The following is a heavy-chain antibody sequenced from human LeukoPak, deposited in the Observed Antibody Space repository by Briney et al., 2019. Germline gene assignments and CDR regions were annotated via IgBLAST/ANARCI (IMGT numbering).Heavy chain of an antibody. CDR3: ARDSSGYLDY. Sequence: HPGGSLRLSCAASGFTFSSYWTSWVRQTPGKGLEWVANIKQDGSEKYYVDSVKGRFTISRDNAKNSLYLQMNSLRAEDTAVYYCARDSSGYLDYWGQGTLVTVSS. CDR1: GFTFSSYW. D-gene: IGHD3-22*01. V-gene: IGHV3-7*01. CDR2: IKQDGSEK. J-gene: IGHJ4*02.